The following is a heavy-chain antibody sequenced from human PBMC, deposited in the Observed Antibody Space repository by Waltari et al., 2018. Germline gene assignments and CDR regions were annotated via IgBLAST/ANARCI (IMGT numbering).Heavy chain of an antibody. J-gene: IGHJ5*02. V-gene: IGHV1-69-2*01. Sequence: EVRLIQSGTEVKKPGAKVKISCKISGYTLTDYYIHWIQQAPGKGLQWMGLRDPEDGETYYAESFQGRVTISADTSSGTAYMELSSLRSEDTALYYCATDIRSSSSRAWFDPWGQGTLVTVSS. CDR1: GYTLTDYY. CDR2: RDPEDGET. CDR3: ATDIRSSSSRAWFDP. D-gene: IGHD6-6*01.